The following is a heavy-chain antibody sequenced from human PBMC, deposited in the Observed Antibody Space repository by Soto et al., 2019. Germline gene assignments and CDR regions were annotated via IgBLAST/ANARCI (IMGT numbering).Heavy chain of an antibody. CDR2: TSGYIGNT. CDR1: GYTFTNYG. Sequence: ASVKVSCKASGYTFTNYGISWVRQAPGQGLEWMGWTSGYIGNTNYGQKFQGRVTLTTDTSTSTAYMELTRLRSDDTAVYYCARGGWRGAVTMNKYLDYWGQGTQVTVS. CDR3: ARGGWRGAVTMNKYLDY. J-gene: IGHJ4*02. V-gene: IGHV1-18*01. D-gene: IGHD4-17*01.